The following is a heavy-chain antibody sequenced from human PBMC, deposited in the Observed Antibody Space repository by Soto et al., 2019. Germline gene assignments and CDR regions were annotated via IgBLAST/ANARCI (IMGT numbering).Heavy chain of an antibody. CDR1: GYTFTSYE. CDR3: ARGRLPAAIGDYYMDV. V-gene: IGHV1-8*01. CDR2: MNPNSGNT. Sequence: APVKAYCKASGYTFTSYEINWVRQDNGQGLEWMGWMNPNSGNTGYAQKFQGRVTMTRNTSISTAYMELSSLRSEDTAVYYCARGRLPAAIGDYYMDVWGKGTTVTVSS. J-gene: IGHJ6*03. D-gene: IGHD2-2*01.